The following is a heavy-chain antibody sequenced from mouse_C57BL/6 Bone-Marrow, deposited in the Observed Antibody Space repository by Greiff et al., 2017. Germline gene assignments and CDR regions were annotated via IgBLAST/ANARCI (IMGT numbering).Heavy chain of an antibody. CDR3: ARQGE. Sequence: VESGGGLVKPGGSLQLSRAASGFTFSSYTMSWVRQTPEKRLEWVATISGGGGNTYYPDSVKGRCTISRDNAKNTLYLQMSRLRSEDTALYYCARQGEWGQGTLVTVSA. J-gene: IGHJ3*02. CDR2: ISGGGGNT. V-gene: IGHV5-9*01. CDR1: GFTFSSYT.